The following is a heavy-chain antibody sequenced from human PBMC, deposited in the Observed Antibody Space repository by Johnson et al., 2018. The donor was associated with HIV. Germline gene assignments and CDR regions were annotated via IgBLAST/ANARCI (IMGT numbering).Heavy chain of an antibody. CDR2: ISYDGSNK. D-gene: IGHD3-10*01. J-gene: IGHJ3*01. Sequence: QVQLVESGGGVVQPGRSLRLSCAASGFTFSSYAMHWVRQAPGKGLEWVAVISYDGSNKYYADSVKGRFIISRDSSKNTLYLQMNSRRVEDTAVYYCARALSRFGVSDAFDVWGQGTMVTVSS. CDR1: GFTFSSYA. CDR3: ARALSRFGVSDAFDV. V-gene: IGHV3-30*14.